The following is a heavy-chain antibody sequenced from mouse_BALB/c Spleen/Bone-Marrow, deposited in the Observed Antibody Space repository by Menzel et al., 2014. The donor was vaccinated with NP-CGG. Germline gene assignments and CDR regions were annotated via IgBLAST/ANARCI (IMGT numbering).Heavy chain of an antibody. CDR1: GYSITSDYA. V-gene: IGHV3-2*02. CDR3: ARRYDGYYGYFDV. CDR2: ISYSGST. J-gene: IGHJ1*01. Sequence: EVQLQQSGPGLVKPSQSLSLTCTVTGYSITSDYAWNWIRQFPGNKLEWMGFISYSGSTSYNPSLKSRISITRDTSKNQFFLQLNSVTTEDTATYDCARRYDGYYGYFDVWGAGTTVTVSS. D-gene: IGHD2-3*01.